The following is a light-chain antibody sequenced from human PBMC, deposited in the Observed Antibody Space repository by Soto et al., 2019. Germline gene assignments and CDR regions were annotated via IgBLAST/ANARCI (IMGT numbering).Light chain of an antibody. Sequence: EIVLTQSPDTLSLSPGERVTLSCRASKSFSRSYLAWYQQKPGQTPRLLVYGASSRATGIPDRFSGSGSGTEFTLTISSLQPDDFATYYCQQYDSYSSFGGGTKVDIK. CDR3: QQYDSYSS. V-gene: IGKV3-20*01. CDR1: KSFSRSY. J-gene: IGKJ4*01. CDR2: GAS.